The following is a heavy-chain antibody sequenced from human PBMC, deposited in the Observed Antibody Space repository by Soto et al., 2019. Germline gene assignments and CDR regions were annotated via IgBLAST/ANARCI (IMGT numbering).Heavy chain of an antibody. D-gene: IGHD2-2*02. CDR1: GFTFSGSA. Sequence: EVQLVESGGGLVQPGGSLKLSCAASGFTFSGSATHWVRQASGKGLEWVGRIRSKANSYATAYAASVKGRFTISRDDSKNTAYLQMNSLKTEDTAVYYCTRPGYCSSTSCYTDDYWGQGTLVTVSS. CDR3: TRPGYCSSTSCYTDDY. V-gene: IGHV3-73*02. CDR2: IRSKANSYAT. J-gene: IGHJ4*02.